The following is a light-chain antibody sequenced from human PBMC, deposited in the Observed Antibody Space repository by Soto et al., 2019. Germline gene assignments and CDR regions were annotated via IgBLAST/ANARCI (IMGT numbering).Light chain of an antibody. CDR2: GAS. V-gene: IGKV3-20*01. J-gene: IGKJ1*01. CDR1: QSVSNNY. CDR3: QQYGSSGT. Sequence: EIVLPQSPGTLSLSPGESATLSCRASQSVSNNYLAWYQQKPGQDPRLLIYGASNRATGIPDRFSGSGSGTDFTLTISRLEPEDFAVYYCQQYGSSGTVGKGNKVDIK.